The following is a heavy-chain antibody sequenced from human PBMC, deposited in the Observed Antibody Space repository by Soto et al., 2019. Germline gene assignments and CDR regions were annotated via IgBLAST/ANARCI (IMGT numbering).Heavy chain of an antibody. D-gene: IGHD6-13*01. Sequence: QVQLQESGPGLVNPSGTLSLTCAVSGGSIISNNLWSWVRQPPGRGLEWIGEINHSEGTNYSPSLKSRVTMSVDKSKNQFSLNLYSVTAADTAIYYCAGDRDSSSWTKRAYWSQGTLVTVAS. CDR3: AGDRDSSSWTKRAY. CDR2: INHSEGT. J-gene: IGHJ4*02. V-gene: IGHV4-4*02. CDR1: GGSIISNNL.